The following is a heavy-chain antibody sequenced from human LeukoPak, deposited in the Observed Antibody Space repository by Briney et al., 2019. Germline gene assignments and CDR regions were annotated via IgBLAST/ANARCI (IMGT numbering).Heavy chain of an antibody. Sequence: GASVKVSCKASGYTFTSYGISWVRQAPGQGLEWMGWISAYNGNTNYAQKLQGRVTMTTDTSTNTAYMELSSLRSDDTAVYYCARMRYTSSWGYFYYGLDVWGQGATVTVSS. J-gene: IGHJ6*02. V-gene: IGHV1-18*01. CDR2: ISAYNGNT. CDR3: ARMRYTSSWGYFYYGLDV. D-gene: IGHD6-13*01. CDR1: GYTFTSYG.